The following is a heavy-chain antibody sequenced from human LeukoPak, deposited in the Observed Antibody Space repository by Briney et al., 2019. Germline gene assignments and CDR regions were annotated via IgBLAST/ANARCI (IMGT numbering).Heavy chain of an antibody. D-gene: IGHD3-10*01. J-gene: IGHJ4*02. CDR3: AKDQLGSPDC. V-gene: IGHV3-23*01. Sequence: GGSLRLSCAASGFTFSSYAMSWVRQAPEKGLEWVSTISGSGGGTYYADSVKGRFTISRDNSKNTLYLQMNSLRAEDTAVYYCAKDQLGSPDCWGQGTLVTVSS. CDR2: ISGSGGGT. CDR1: GFTFSSYA.